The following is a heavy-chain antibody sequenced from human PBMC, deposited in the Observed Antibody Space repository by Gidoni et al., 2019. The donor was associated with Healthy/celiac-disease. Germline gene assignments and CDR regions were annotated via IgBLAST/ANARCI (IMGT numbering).Heavy chain of an antibody. CDR2: INYGGNT. Sequence: QLQLQESGPGLVKPSETLSLTCTVSGGSISGSSYYCDWIRQPPGKGLEWIGSINYGGNTSYNPSLKSRVTISVDTSKNQFSLKLSSVTAADTAVYYCARPSRPVLWFGEEAYWGQGTLVTVSS. CDR3: ARPSRPVLWFGEEAY. J-gene: IGHJ4*02. D-gene: IGHD3-10*01. CDR1: GGSISGSSYY. V-gene: IGHV4-39*01.